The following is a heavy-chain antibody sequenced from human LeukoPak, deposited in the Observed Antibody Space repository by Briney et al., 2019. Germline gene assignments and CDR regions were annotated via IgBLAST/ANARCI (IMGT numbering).Heavy chain of an antibody. D-gene: IGHD2-2*02. Sequence: ASVKVSCKASGGTFSSYAISWVRQAPGQGLEWMGWISAYNGNTNYAQKLQGRVTMTTDTSTSTAYMELRSLRSDDTAVYYCARVGCSSTSCYSMDVWGKGTTVTVSS. CDR3: ARVGCSSTSCYSMDV. CDR2: ISAYNGNT. J-gene: IGHJ6*03. CDR1: GGTFSSYA. V-gene: IGHV1-18*01.